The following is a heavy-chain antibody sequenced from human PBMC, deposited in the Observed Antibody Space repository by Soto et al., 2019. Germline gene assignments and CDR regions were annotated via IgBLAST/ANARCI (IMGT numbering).Heavy chain of an antibody. J-gene: IGHJ4*02. V-gene: IGHV4-30-2*01. CDR2: IYHSGST. Sequence: PSETLSLTCAVSGGSISSGGYSWSWIRQPPGKGLEWIGYIYHSGSTYYSPSLKSRVTISVDRSKNQFSLKLTSVTAADTAIYYCARLHSSVPRGYCDHWGKGILVTVSS. D-gene: IGHD6-13*01. CDR1: GGSISSGGYS. CDR3: ARLHSSVPRGYCDH.